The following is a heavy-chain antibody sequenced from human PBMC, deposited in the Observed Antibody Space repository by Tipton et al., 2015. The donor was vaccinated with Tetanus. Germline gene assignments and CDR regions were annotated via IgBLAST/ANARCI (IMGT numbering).Heavy chain of an antibody. CDR1: GGSFSGYY. D-gene: IGHD6-13*01. Sequence: TLSLTCAVYGGSFSGYYCTWIRQSPGKGLEWIGEIHPSGSVNYNPPLKSRVTILLDTSENQFSLKLSSVTGADTAVYYCARGGIAAARGGLDYWGQGTLVTVSS. CDR2: IHPSGSV. CDR3: ARGGIAAARGGLDY. V-gene: IGHV4-34*01. J-gene: IGHJ4*02.